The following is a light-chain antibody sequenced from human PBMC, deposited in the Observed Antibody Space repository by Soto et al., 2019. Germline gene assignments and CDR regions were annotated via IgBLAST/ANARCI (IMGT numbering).Light chain of an antibody. V-gene: IGKV1-12*01. Sequence: DIQMTQSPSSVSASVGDRVTITCRASQGITSWLAWYQQKPGKAPKLLIYRASNLQSGVPSRFSGSGSGTDFTLTISGLQPADFATYYCQQTPTFKLTFGGGTKVDIK. CDR3: QQTPTFKLT. CDR1: QGITSW. CDR2: RAS. J-gene: IGKJ4*01.